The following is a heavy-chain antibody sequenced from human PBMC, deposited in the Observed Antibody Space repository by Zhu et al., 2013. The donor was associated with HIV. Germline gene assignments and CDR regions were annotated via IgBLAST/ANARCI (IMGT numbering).Heavy chain of an antibody. CDR3: AASHDSSGSDGDY. CDR1: GYTFTAYY. V-gene: IGHV1-2*02. CDR2: INPNSGGT. D-gene: IGHD3-22*01. Sequence: QVQLVQSGAELRKPGASVRVSCKSSGYTFTAYYLQWVRQAPGQGLEWMGWINPNSGGTNYAQKFQGRVTITRDMSTSTAYMELSSLRSEDTAVYYCAASHDSSGSDGDYWGQGNPGHRLL. J-gene: IGHJ4*02.